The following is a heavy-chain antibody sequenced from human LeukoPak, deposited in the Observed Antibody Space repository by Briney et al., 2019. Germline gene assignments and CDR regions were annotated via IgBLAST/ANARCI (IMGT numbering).Heavy chain of an antibody. V-gene: IGHV3-21*01. D-gene: IGHD5-12*01. CDR2: ITSSSSYI. CDR3: AKVSISYSGYATQGFYMDV. J-gene: IGHJ6*03. Sequence: GGSLRLSCAASGFTFSSYNMNWVRQAPGKGLEWVSSITSSSSYIYYADSVKGRFTISRDNAKNSLYLQMNSLRAEDTAVYYCAKVSISYSGYATQGFYMDVWGKGTTVTISS. CDR1: GFTFSSYN.